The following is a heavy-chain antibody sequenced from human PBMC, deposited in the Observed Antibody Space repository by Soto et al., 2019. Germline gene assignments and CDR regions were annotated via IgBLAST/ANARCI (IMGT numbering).Heavy chain of an antibody. D-gene: IGHD3-3*01. Sequence: PSETLSLTCTVSCGSISSSSYYWGWIRQPPGKGLEWIGSIYYSGSTYYNPSLKSRVTISVDTSKNQFSLKLSSVTAADTAVYYCARQRSVLRFLEWSSLDAFDIWGQGTMVTVS. CDR1: CGSISSSSYY. J-gene: IGHJ3*02. CDR2: IYYSGST. V-gene: IGHV4-39*01. CDR3: ARQRSVLRFLEWSSLDAFDI.